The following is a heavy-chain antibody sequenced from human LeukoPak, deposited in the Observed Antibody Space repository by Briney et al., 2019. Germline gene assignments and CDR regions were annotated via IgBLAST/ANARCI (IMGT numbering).Heavy chain of an antibody. CDR2: INPSGGST. J-gene: IGHJ4*02. V-gene: IGHV1-46*01. CDR3: ARAGGRTYGYSGYDHLPSSDY. Sequence: GASVKVSCKASGYTFTSYYMHWVRQAPGQGLEWMGIINPSGGSTSYAQKFQGRVTMTRDTSTSTVYMELSSLRSEDTAVYYCARAGGRTYGYSGYDHLPSSDYWGQGTLVTVSS. D-gene: IGHD5-12*01. CDR1: GYTFTSYY.